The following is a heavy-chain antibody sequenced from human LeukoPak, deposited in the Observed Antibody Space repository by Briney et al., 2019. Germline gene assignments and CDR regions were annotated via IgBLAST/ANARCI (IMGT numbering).Heavy chain of an antibody. CDR3: ARDKWNLKGIAAAGAKVGYYGMDV. Sequence: GALRLYCAASGFTLSSYSMNWVRQAPGKGLEWVSSISTSSSYIFYPDSVKGRLTITRDNAKNSLYLQMNSLRAEDTAVYYCARDKWNLKGIAAAGAKVGYYGMDVWGQGTTVTVSS. CDR1: GFTLSSYS. V-gene: IGHV3-21*01. D-gene: IGHD6-13*01. CDR2: ISTSSSYI. J-gene: IGHJ6*02.